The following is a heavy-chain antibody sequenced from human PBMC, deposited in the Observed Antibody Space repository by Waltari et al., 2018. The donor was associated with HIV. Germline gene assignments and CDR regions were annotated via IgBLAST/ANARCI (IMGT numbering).Heavy chain of an antibody. J-gene: IGHJ4*02. CDR1: GVSVSGNSW. V-gene: IGHV4-4*02. CDR3: ATGAYYEVWKGLVGYFAY. D-gene: IGHD3-16*01. CDR2: IYKGGRT. Sequence: VQLQESGPGLVKPSGTLSVTCAVSGVSVSGNSWWSWVRQPPGGGLEWIGEIYKGGRTNVNPSLRSRLTLLAEKSQNLLSMRLKSVTAADTAVYFCATGAYYEVWKGLVGYFAYWGQGARVTVSS.